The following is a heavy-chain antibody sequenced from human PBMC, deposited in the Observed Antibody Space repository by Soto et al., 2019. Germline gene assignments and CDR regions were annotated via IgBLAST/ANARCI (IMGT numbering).Heavy chain of an antibody. D-gene: IGHD2-2*01. CDR1: GGSISSSSYY. CDR3: ARSFRFCSSPSCYDAFDI. V-gene: IGHV4-39*01. J-gene: IGHJ3*02. Sequence: PSETLSLTCTVSGGSISSSSYYWGWIRQPPGKGLEWIGSIYYSGSTYYDPSLKSRVTISVDTSKNQFSLKLSSVTAADTAVCYCARSFRFCSSPSCYDAFDIWGQGTIVTVSS. CDR2: IYYSGST.